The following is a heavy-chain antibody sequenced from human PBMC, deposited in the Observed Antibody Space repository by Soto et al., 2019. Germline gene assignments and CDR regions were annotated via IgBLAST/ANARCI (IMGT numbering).Heavy chain of an antibody. CDR1: GYTFTGYY. CDR3: AREVPQQLVRAEYFQH. Sequence: QVQLVQCGAEVKKPGASVKVSCKASGYTFTGYYMHWVRQAPGQGLEWMGWINPNSGGTNYAQKFQGRVTMTRDTSISTADMELSRLRSYDTAVYYCAREVPQQLVRAEYFQHWGQGTLVTVSS. CDR2: INPNSGGT. V-gene: IGHV1-2*02. J-gene: IGHJ1*01. D-gene: IGHD6-13*01.